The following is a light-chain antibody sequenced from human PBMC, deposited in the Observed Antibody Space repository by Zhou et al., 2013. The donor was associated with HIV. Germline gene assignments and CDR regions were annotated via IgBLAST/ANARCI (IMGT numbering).Light chain of an antibody. CDR1: QSITSY. CDR3: QQSYSIPGT. J-gene: IGKJ1*01. CDR2: AAS. Sequence: DIQMIQSPSSLSASIGDRVTITCRASQSITSYLNWYQQKPGKAPKLLIYAASSLQSGVPSRFTGSGSGTDFTLTISSLQPEDFATYYCQQSYSIPGTFGQGTKVEIK. V-gene: IGKV1-39*01.